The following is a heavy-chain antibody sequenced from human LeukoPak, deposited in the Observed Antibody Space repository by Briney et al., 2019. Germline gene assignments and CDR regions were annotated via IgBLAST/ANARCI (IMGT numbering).Heavy chain of an antibody. CDR3: ARHVVVPAPMVDP. J-gene: IGHJ5*02. V-gene: IGHV4-59*01. Sequence: KASETLSLTCTLSRGFISGYYWSWIRQPPGKGLEWIGNIYNSGSANYNPSLKSRVTISVDTSKNQFSLKLTSVTAADTAVYYCARHVVVPAPMVDPWGQGTLVTVSS. D-gene: IGHD2-2*01. CDR1: RGFISGYY. CDR2: IYNSGSA.